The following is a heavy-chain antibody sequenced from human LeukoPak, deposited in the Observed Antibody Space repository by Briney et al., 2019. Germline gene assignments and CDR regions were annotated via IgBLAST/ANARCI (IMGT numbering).Heavy chain of an antibody. D-gene: IGHD3-22*01. Sequence: KSGGSLRHSCAASGFTFSSYSMNWVRQAPGKGLEWVSSISSSSSYIYYADSVKGRFTISRDNAKNSLYLQMNSLRAEDTAVYYCARGDFYYDSSGRLDYWGQGTLVTVSS. CDR3: ARGDFYYDSSGRLDY. CDR1: GFTFSSYS. J-gene: IGHJ4*02. V-gene: IGHV3-21*01. CDR2: ISSSSSYI.